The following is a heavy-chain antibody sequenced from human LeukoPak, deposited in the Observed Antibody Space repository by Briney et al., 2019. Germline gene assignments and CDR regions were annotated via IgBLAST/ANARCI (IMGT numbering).Heavy chain of an antibody. CDR2: MNPNSGNT. CDR1: GYTFTSYD. J-gene: IGHJ4*02. D-gene: IGHD6-13*01. CDR3: ARGFSHRGLWSSWYVY. Sequence: GASVKVSCKASGYTFTSYDINWVRQATGQGLEWMGWMNPNSGNTGYAQKFQGRVTMTRNTSISTAYMELSSLRSEDTAVYYCARGFSHRGLWSSWYVYWGQGTLVTVSS. V-gene: IGHV1-8*01.